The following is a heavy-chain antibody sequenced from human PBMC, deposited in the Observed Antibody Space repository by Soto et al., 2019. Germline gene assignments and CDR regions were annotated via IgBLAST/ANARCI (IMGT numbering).Heavy chain of an antibody. CDR1: GFTFSRDG. D-gene: IGHD1-20*01. Sequence: SLRLSCAASGFTFSRDGMSWVRQAPGKGLEWVSLITDNGGSTYYADSVKGRFTISRDNTKNTLFLQMNSLRAEDTAVYYCAKERANNTAFDYWGQGSXVTVSS. J-gene: IGHJ4*02. CDR3: AKERANNTAFDY. V-gene: IGHV3-23*01. CDR2: ITDNGGST.